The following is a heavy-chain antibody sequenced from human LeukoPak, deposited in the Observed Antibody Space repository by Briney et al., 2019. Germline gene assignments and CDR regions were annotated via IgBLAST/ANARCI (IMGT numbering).Heavy chain of an antibody. V-gene: IGHV4-4*02. CDR2: ISLTGRT. J-gene: IGHJ5*02. CDR3: SRESGPYCPFGH. CDR1: GFSVSTSPM. D-gene: IGHD1-26*01. Sequence: PGGSLRLSCVGSGFSVSTSPMSWVRQPPGGGLEWIGEISLTGRTHYNPSLKSRVNISIDESKNHLYLNLASVTAADTAVYYCSRESGPYCPFGHWGQGTLVAVTS.